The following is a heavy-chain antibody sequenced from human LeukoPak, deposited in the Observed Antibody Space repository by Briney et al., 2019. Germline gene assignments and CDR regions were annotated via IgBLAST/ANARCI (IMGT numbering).Heavy chain of an antibody. CDR2: IHYSGST. Sequence: PSETLSLTCTVSGGSISSYYWSWIRQPPGKRLDWIGYIHYSGSTNYNPSLKSRVTISVDTSKNLFSLKLMSVTAADTAVSYCARHLLSSGYDCWFDPWGQGTLVTVSS. J-gene: IGHJ5*02. CDR1: GGSISSYY. D-gene: IGHD5-12*01. V-gene: IGHV4-59*08. CDR3: ARHLLSSGYDCWFDP.